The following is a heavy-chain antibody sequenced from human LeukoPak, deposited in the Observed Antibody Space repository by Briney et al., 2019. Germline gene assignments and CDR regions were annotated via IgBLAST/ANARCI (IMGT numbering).Heavy chain of an antibody. D-gene: IGHD4-17*01. CDR3: AKDVYGDYGGLDY. J-gene: IGHJ4*02. Sequence: GGSLRLSCAASGFTFSSYAMSWVRQAPGKGLEWVSAISGSGGSTYYADSVKGRFTISRDNSKNTLYLQMNSLRAEDTAVYYGAKDVYGDYGGLDYWGQGTLVTVSS. CDR1: GFTFSSYA. CDR2: ISGSGGST. V-gene: IGHV3-23*01.